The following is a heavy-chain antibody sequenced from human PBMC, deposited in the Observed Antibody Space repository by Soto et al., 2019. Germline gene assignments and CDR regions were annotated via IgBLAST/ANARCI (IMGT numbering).Heavy chain of an antibody. CDR3: ARGITGTTYYYYYGMDV. J-gene: IGHJ6*02. V-gene: IGHV1-18*01. CDR2: ISAYNGNT. CDR1: GYTFTSYG. Sequence: EASVKVSCKASGYTFTSYGISWVRQAPGQGLEWMGWISAYNGNTNYAQKLQGRVTMTTDTSTSTAYMELRSLRSDDTAVYYCARGITGTTYYYYYGMDVRGQGTTVTVSS. D-gene: IGHD1-7*01.